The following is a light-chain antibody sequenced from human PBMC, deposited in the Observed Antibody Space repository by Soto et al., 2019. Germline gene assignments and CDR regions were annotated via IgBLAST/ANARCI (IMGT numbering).Light chain of an antibody. Sequence: EILMTQPPATLSVSPGERATLSCRASQSVSSNVAWYQQKPGQAPRLLIDGASTRATGSPAMFTGSGAGTDFTLTSSSLQSEAFAVYSCQQYKNWTLTFSGGTKVDIK. V-gene: IGKV3-15*01. CDR3: QQYKNWTLT. J-gene: IGKJ4*01. CDR1: QSVSSN. CDR2: GAS.